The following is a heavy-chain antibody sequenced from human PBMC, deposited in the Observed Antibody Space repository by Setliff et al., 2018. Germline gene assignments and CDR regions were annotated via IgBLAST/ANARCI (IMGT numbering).Heavy chain of an antibody. D-gene: IGHD4-17*01. CDR2: IYVTGST. V-gene: IGHV4-39*02. Sequence: SETLSLTCTVSGASINNSLNYWPWIRQPPGQGLEWIGLIYVTGSTYYNPSLKSRVTISVDASKNHFSLKVPSLTVADTAVYYCAIPGYGDYFGYFRNWGQGTLVTVSS. J-gene: IGHJ1*01. CDR3: AIPGYGDYFGYFRN. CDR1: GASINNSLNY.